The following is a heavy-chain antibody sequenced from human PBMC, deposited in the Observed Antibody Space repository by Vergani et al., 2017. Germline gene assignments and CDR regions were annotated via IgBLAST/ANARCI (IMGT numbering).Heavy chain of an antibody. D-gene: IGHD2-21*02. CDR1: GVTFSNFV. J-gene: IGHJ4*02. CDR2: IGKDGINT. CDR3: AKYLRDSTDGLPDS. Sequence: QVHLVESAGGVVQPGGSLRLSCAASGVTFSNFVIHWSRQAPGKGLEWLAYIGKDGINTRYRDAVKGRFTVSRDNSKDILYLQMDSLRSEDTALYYCAKYLRDSTDGLPDSWCPGTLVIVSS. V-gene: IGHV3-30*02.